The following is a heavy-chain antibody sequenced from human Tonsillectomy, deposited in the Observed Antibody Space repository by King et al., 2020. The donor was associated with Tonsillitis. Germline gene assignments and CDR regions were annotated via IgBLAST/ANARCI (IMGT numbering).Heavy chain of an antibody. V-gene: IGHV1-2*02. CDR1: GYTFTGYY. J-gene: IGHJ6*02. Sequence: VQLVESGAEVKKPGASVKVSCKASGYTFTGYYMHWVRQAPGQGLEWMGWINPNSGAANFAQKFQGRVTMTRDTSIYTAYMELSTLRSDDTAVYYCARDLGYITMVRGVRGKGMDVWGQGTTVTVSS. CDR2: INPNSGAA. CDR3: ARDLGYITMVRGVRGKGMDV. D-gene: IGHD3-10*01.